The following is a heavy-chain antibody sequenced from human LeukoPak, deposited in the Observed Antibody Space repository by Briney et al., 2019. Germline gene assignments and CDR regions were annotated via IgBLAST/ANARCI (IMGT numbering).Heavy chain of an antibody. CDR1: GFTVDDYA. CDR2: ISWNSSSI. Sequence: PGGSLRLSCAASGFTVDDYAMHWVRQAPGKGLEWVSGISWNSSSIGYADSVKGRFTISRDNAKNTLYLQMNSLRAEDTAVYYCAIGGANGAFDIWGQGTMVTVSS. D-gene: IGHD2-8*01. V-gene: IGHV3-9*01. CDR3: AIGGANGAFDI. J-gene: IGHJ3*02.